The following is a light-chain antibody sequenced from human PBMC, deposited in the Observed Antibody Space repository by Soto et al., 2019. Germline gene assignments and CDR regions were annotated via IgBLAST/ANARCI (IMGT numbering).Light chain of an antibody. Sequence: EIVLTQSPGTLSLSPGESATLSCRASQSVSSTYLSWLQQKPGQAPRLLVFGASTRATGTPDRFSGSGSGTHFTLTVSSLEPEDFATYYCQQYNSYSPTFGQGTKVEIK. CDR3: QQYNSYSPT. J-gene: IGKJ1*01. CDR1: QSVSSTY. V-gene: IGKV3-20*01. CDR2: GAS.